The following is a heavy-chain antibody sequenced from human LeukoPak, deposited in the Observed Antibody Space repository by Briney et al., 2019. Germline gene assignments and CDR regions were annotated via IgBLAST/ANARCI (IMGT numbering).Heavy chain of an antibody. D-gene: IGHD2-2*01. CDR3: AKGLSSTRGALYYMDV. Sequence: PGGSLRLSCAASGFTFSSYEMNWVRQAPGKGLEWVSYISSSGGSTYYADSVKGRFTISRDDSKNTLYLQMNSLRAEDTAIYNCAKGLSSTRGALYYMDVWGKGTTVTVSS. CDR2: ISSSGGST. J-gene: IGHJ6*03. CDR1: GFTFSSYE. V-gene: IGHV3-23*01.